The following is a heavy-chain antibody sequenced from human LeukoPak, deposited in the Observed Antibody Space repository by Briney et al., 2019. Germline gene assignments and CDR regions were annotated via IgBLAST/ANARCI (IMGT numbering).Heavy chain of an antibody. D-gene: IGHD3-16*02. CDR3: AKYVWGSYPTFEDY. Sequence: NPSETLSLTCTVSGGSISSYYWSWIRQPPGKGLEWIGYISYSGSTNYNPSLKSRVTISVDTSKNQFSLKLSSVTAADTAVYYCAKYVWGSYPTFEDYWGQRTLVTVSS. CDR1: GGSISSYY. J-gene: IGHJ4*02. CDR2: ISYSGST. V-gene: IGHV4-59*01.